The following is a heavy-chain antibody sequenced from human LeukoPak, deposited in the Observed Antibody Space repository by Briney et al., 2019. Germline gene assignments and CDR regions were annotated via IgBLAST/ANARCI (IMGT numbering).Heavy chain of an antibody. D-gene: IGHD6-19*01. CDR1: GFTFSKYA. Sequence: GRSLRLSCAASGFTFSKYAMHWVRQAPGKGLEWVVLIWYDGSNKYYADSVKGRFTIYRDNSKNTLYLQMNSLRAEDTAVFYCAREKYTTGWFYFDNWGQGTLVTVSS. CDR3: AREKYTTGWFYFDN. CDR2: IWYDGSNK. J-gene: IGHJ4*02. V-gene: IGHV3-33*01.